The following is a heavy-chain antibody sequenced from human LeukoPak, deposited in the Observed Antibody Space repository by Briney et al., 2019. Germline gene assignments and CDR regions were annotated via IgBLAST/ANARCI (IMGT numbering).Heavy chain of an antibody. D-gene: IGHD2-8*01. CDR1: GFTFTSSA. J-gene: IGHJ4*02. V-gene: IGHV3-23*01. CDR3: AKNQIKGVYFDY. CDR2: ISGSGGST. Sequence: GGSLRLSRAASGFTFTSSAMSWVRQAPGKGLEWVSAISGSGGSTYYADSVKGRFTISRDNSKNTLYLQMNSLRAEDTAVYYCAKNQIKGVYFDYWGQGTLVTVSS.